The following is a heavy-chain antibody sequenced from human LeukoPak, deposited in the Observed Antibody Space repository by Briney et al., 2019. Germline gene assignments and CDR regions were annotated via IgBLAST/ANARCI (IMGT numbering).Heavy chain of an antibody. J-gene: IGHJ4*02. CDR2: IKQDGSEK. D-gene: IGHD5-24*01. CDR3: ARARDGYPIGYFDY. Sequence: SGGSLRLSCAASGFTFSRYWMSWVRQAPGKGLEWVANIKQDGSEKYYVDSVKGRFTISRDNAKNSLYLQMNSLRAEDTAVYYCARARDGYPIGYFDYWGQGTLVTVSS. V-gene: IGHV3-7*01. CDR1: GFTFSRYW.